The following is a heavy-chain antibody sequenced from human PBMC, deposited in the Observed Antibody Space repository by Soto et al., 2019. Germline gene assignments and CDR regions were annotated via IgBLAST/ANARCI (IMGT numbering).Heavy chain of an antibody. J-gene: IGHJ4*02. D-gene: IGHD1-1*01. CDR3: VRTTQPGTTTYFDY. Sequence: ASVKVSCKTSGYTFTSYYMHWVRQAPGQGLEWMGKINPSDRTTYYAQKLKGRVTMTRDTSTSTIYMDLSSLRSEDTAVYYCVRTTQPGTTTYFDYWGQGTLVTVSS. CDR2: INPSDRTT. V-gene: IGHV1-46*01. CDR1: GYTFTSYY.